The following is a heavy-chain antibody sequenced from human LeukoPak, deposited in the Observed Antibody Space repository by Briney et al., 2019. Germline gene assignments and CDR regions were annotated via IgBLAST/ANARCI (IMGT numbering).Heavy chain of an antibody. CDR2: INPSGGST. Sequence: ASVKVSCKASEYTYTSYYMHWVRQAPGQGLEWMGIINPSGGSTSYAQKFQGRVTMTRDTSTSTVYMELSSLRSEDTAVYYCATSVVVVAATGYSYGPFDYWGQGTLVTVSS. CDR3: ATSVVVVAATGYSYGPFDY. D-gene: IGHD2-15*01. CDR1: EYTYTSYY. V-gene: IGHV1-46*01. J-gene: IGHJ4*02.